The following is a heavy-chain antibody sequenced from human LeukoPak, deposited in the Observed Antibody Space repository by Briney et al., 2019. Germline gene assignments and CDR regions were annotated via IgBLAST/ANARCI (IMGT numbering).Heavy chain of an antibody. J-gene: IGHJ4*02. CDR3: ARDYVWGSSESDY. V-gene: IGHV3-7*01. D-gene: IGHD7-27*01. Sequence: GGSLRLSCEASGFTFTKFWMSWVRQAPGKGLEWVANIQEDGKKENYVDSVRGRFTISRDNAKNSLYLQMNSLRVEDTAIYYCARDYVWGSSESDYWGQGTLVTISS. CDR2: IQEDGKKE. CDR1: GFTFTKFW.